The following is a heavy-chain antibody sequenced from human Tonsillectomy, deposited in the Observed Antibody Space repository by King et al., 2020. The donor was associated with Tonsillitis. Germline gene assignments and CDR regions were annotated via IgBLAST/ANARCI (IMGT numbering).Heavy chain of an antibody. CDR1: GDSVSSGSYY. CDR3: ARGWYTSMDPYFSY. J-gene: IGHJ4*02. V-gene: IGHV4-61*01. D-gene: IGHD5-18*01. CDR2: IDYSGST. Sequence: VQLQESGPGLVKPSETLSLTCSVSGDSVSSGSYYWTWIRQPPGKGLEWIGYIDYSGSTDYNPSLKSRVIISVDTSKNQFSLKLSSVTAADTAVYYCARGWYTSMDPYFSYWGRGTLVTVSS.